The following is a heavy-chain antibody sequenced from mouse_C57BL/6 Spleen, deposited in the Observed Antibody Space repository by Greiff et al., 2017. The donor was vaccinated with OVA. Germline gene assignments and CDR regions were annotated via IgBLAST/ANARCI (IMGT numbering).Heavy chain of an antibody. J-gene: IGHJ1*03. Sequence: EVKLVESGGGLVQSGRSLRLSCATSGFTFSDFYMEWVRQAPGKGLEWIAASRNKANDYTTEYSASVKGRFIVSRDTSQSILYLQMNALRAEDTAIYYCARDASGYGYDVGYFDVWGTGTTVTVSS. V-gene: IGHV7-1*01. CDR1: GFTFSDFY. D-gene: IGHD2-2*01. CDR2: SRNKANDYTT. CDR3: ARDASGYGYDVGYFDV.